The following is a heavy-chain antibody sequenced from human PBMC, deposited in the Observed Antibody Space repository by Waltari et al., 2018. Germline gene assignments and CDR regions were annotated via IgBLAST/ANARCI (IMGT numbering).Heavy chain of an antibody. CDR3: ARDIAVVAVAGTNWFDP. J-gene: IGHJ5*02. Sequence: GSSVKVSCKASGGTFSSYTISWVRQAPGQGLEWLGRIIPILGIANYAQKFQGRVTITADTSTSPAYMELSSMRSEDTAVYYCARDIAVVAVAGTNWFDPWGQGTLVTVSS. CDR2: IIPILGIA. D-gene: IGHD6-19*01. CDR1: GGTFSSYT. V-gene: IGHV1-69*04.